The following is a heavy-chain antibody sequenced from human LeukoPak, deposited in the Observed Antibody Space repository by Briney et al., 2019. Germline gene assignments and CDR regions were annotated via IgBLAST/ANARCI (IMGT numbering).Heavy chain of an antibody. CDR2: MNPNSGNT. J-gene: IGHJ5*02. CDR3: ARAYYYDSSGYRGNWFDP. Sequence: ASVKVSCKASGYTFTSYDINWVRQATGQGLEWMGWMNPNSGNTGYAQKFQGRVTITRNTSISTAYMELSSLRSEDTAVYYRARAYYYDSSGYRGNWFDPWGQGTLVTVSS. V-gene: IGHV1-8*03. CDR1: GYTFTSYD. D-gene: IGHD3-22*01.